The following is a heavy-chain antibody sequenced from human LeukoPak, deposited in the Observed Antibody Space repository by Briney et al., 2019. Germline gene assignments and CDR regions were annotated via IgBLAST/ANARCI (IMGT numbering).Heavy chain of an antibody. CDR3: ARGRDGYNYRYFDY. D-gene: IGHD5-24*01. Sequence: GGSLRLSCAASGFTFSSYWMHWVRQAPGKGLVWVSRINSDGSSTSYADSVKGRFTISRDNAKNTLYLQMNSLRAEDTAVYYCARGRDGYNYRYFDYWGRGTLVTVSS. V-gene: IGHV3-74*01. J-gene: IGHJ4*02. CDR2: INSDGSST. CDR1: GFTFSSYW.